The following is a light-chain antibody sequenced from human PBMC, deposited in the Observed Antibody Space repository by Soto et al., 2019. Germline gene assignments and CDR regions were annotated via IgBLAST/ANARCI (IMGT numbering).Light chain of an antibody. CDR2: AAT. V-gene: IGKV1-9*01. CDR1: QGVSSS. Sequence: IQLTQSPPSLSASVGDRVTITCLASQGVSSSLAWHHQQPGKAPKLLIYAATTLQSGVPSRFSGSGSGTDFTLTINSLQPEDFATYYCQQLHSYPFTFGQGTRLEI. CDR3: QQLHSYPFT. J-gene: IGKJ5*01.